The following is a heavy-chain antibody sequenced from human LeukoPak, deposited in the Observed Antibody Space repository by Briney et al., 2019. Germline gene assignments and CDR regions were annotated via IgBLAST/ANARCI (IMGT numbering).Heavy chain of an antibody. J-gene: IGHJ4*02. CDR1: GGSISSSSYY. V-gene: IGHV4-39*01. CDR3: NVVGIQLWFADY. Sequence: SETLSLTCTVSGGSISSSSYYWGWIRQPPGKGLEWIGSIYYSGSTYYNPSLKSRVTISVDTSKNQFSLKLSSVTAADTAVYYCNVVGIQLWFADYWGQGTLVTVSS. CDR2: IYYSGST. D-gene: IGHD5-18*01.